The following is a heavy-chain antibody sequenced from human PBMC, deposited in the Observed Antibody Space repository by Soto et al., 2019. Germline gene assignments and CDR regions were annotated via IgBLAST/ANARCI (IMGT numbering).Heavy chain of an antibody. J-gene: IGHJ3*02. V-gene: IGHV3-23*01. CDR1: GFTFSSYA. CDR3: AQSYEGDDALDI. CDR2: ISGSGGST. Sequence: GGSLRLSCAASGFTFSSYAMSWVRQAPGKGLEWVSAISGSGGSTYYADSVKGRFTISRDNSKNTLYLQMNSLRAEVTAVSYCAQSYEGDDALDIWGQGTMVTVSS. D-gene: IGHD3-16*01.